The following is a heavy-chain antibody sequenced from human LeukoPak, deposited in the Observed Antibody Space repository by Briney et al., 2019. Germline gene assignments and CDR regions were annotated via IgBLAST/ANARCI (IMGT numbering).Heavy chain of an antibody. CDR1: GFTFSSYW. V-gene: IGHV3-21*01. Sequence: GGSLRLSCAASGFTFSSYWMHWVHQAPGQGLEWVSSIRSSSTYKYYADSVKGRFTVSRDNAKNSLYLQMNSLRAEDTAVYYCARDPFNTAMVTYYYMDIWGKGTTVTVSS. D-gene: IGHD5-18*01. CDR2: IRSSSTYK. CDR3: ARDPFNTAMVTYYYMDI. J-gene: IGHJ6*03.